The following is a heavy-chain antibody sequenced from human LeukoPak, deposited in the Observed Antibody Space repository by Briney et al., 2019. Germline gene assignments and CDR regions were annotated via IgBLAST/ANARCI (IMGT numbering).Heavy chain of an antibody. CDR3: ARDYDILTGDDAFDI. J-gene: IGHJ3*02. CDR2: IYQSGST. Sequence: SETLSLTCTVSGYFNSSGYYWGWIRHPPGKGLEWIGSIYQSGSTYYNPSLKSRVTISVDTSKNQCPLKLSSVAAADTAVYYCARDYDILTGDDAFDIWGQGTMVTVSS. D-gene: IGHD3-9*01. V-gene: IGHV4-38-2*02. CDR1: GYFNSSGYY.